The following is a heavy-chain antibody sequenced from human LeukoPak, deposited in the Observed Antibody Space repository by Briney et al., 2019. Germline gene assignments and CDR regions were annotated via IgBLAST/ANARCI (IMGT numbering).Heavy chain of an antibody. D-gene: IGHD3-22*01. CDR2: IYYSGRT. CDR3: ARVPYDSSGYPYFDY. V-gene: IGHV4-59*01. CDR1: GGSISSSY. J-gene: IGHJ4*02. Sequence: SETLSLTCTVSGGSISSSYWSWIRQPPGKGLEWIGYIYYSGRTNYNPSLKSRVTISVDTSKNQFSLKLSSVSAADTAVYYCARVPYDSSGYPYFDYWGQGTLVTVSS.